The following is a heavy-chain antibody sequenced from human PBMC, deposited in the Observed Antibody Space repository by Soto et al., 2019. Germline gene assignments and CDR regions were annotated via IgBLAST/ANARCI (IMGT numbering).Heavy chain of an antibody. V-gene: IGHV3-74*01. J-gene: IGHJ5*02. CDR1: GFTFGSYW. CDR2: IGDDGTLK. D-gene: IGHD6-13*01. Sequence: GGSLRLSCAASGFTFGSYWRHWVRQVPGKGLVWVSRIGDDGTLKDYADSVKGRFTISRDNAKNTLYLQMNSLRVEDTAVYFCARARLSSSSWYKWAFDPWGQGTQVTVSS. CDR3: ARARLSSSSWYKWAFDP.